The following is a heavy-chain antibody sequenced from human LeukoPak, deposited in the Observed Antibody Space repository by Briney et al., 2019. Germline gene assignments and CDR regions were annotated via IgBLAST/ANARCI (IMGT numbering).Heavy chain of an antibody. J-gene: IGHJ6*03. V-gene: IGHV4-39*01. CDR1: GGSISSRSYF. CDR2: INYSGST. CDR3: ARADSDYGDDYYYYMEV. D-gene: IGHD4-17*01. Sequence: SETLSLTCTVSGGSISSRSYFWGWIRQPPGKGLEWIGSINYSGSTYHNPSLKSRVTISVDTSKNQFSLKLSSVTAADTAVYYCARADSDYGDDYYYYMEVWGKGTTVIVSS.